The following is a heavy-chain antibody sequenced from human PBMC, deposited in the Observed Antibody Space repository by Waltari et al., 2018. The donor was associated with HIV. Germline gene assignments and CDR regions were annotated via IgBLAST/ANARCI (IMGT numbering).Heavy chain of an antibody. CDR2: VIPIFGSP. Sequence: QVQIVQAGAEVKKPGSSVKVSCEASGGRFSTYAVSWVRQVPGQGLEWLGGVIPIFGSPDYSQKFHGRLTIVADESINTAYMELSSLTSEDTAVYYCATGDGRNFGVVREYYHYGMDVWGQGTTVTVSS. D-gene: IGHD3-3*01. CDR3: ATGDGRNFGVVREYYHYGMDV. V-gene: IGHV1-69*01. CDR1: GGRFSTYA. J-gene: IGHJ6*02.